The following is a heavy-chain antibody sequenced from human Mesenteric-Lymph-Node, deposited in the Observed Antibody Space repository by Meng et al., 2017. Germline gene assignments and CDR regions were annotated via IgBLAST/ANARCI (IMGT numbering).Heavy chain of an antibody. Sequence: ASVKVSCKASGYTFTSYGISWVRQAPGQGLEWMGWISAYNGNTNYAQKLQGRVTMTTDTSTSTAYMELRSLRSEDTAVYYCARDSRVIGYFDYWGQGTLVTVSS. J-gene: IGHJ4*02. CDR1: GYTFTSYG. D-gene: IGHD3-16*02. CDR2: ISAYNGNT. CDR3: ARDSRVIGYFDY. V-gene: IGHV1-18*01.